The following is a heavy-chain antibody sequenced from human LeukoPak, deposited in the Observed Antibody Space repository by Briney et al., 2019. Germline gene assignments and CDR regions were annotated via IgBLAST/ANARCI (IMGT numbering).Heavy chain of an antibody. CDR3: ASITFDFWSGYYNGAFDI. CDR2: INSDGSST. CDR1: GFTFSSYW. Sequence: GGSLRLSCAASGFTFSSYWMHWVRQAPGKGLVWVSRINSDGSSTSYADSVKGRFTISRDNAKNTLYLQMNSLRAEDTAVYYCASITFDFWSGYYNGAFDIWGQGTMVTASS. V-gene: IGHV3-74*01. J-gene: IGHJ3*02. D-gene: IGHD3-3*01.